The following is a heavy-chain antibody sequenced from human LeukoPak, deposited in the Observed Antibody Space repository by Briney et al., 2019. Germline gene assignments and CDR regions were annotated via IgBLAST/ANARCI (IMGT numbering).Heavy chain of an antibody. D-gene: IGHD3-22*01. J-gene: IGHJ4*02. V-gene: IGHV3-74*01. CDR3: ARGRYYYDSSGYANDY. CDR2: ISSDGSST. Sequence: GGSLRLSCAASGFTFSSYWMHWVRQAPGKGLVWVSRISSDGSSTSYADPVKGRFTISRDNAKNTLYLQMNSLRAEDTAVYYCARGRYYYDSSGYANDYWGQGTLVTVSS. CDR1: GFTFSSYW.